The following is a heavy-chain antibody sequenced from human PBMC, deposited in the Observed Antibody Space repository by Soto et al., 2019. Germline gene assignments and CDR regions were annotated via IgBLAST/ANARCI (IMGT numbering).Heavy chain of an antibody. D-gene: IGHD2-15*01. CDR3: TRAPFDFYSRSDP. Sequence: QVELVQSGAEVKTPGSSVKVSCKASEETFNKFAITWVRQAPGQGLEWMGGIILLFGKTEYAQQFRGRLTIPADKSTRTIYMELDNLRSEDTAIYYCTRAPFDFYSRSDPWGQGTLVTVSS. J-gene: IGHJ5*01. CDR2: IILLFGKT. V-gene: IGHV1-69*06. CDR1: EETFNKFA.